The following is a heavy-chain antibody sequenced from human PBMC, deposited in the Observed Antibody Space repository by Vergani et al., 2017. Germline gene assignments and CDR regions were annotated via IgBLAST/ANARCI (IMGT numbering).Heavy chain of an antibody. CDR2: IIPIFGTA. CDR1: GGTFSSYA. V-gene: IGHV1-69*18. CDR3: ARQEDGYYDSSGYAIDY. D-gene: IGHD3-22*01. Sequence: QVQLVQSGAEVKKPGSSVKVSCKASGGTFSSYAISWVRQAPGQGLEWMGRIIPIFGTANYAQKFQGRVTITADESTNTAYMELSSLRSEDTADYYCARQEDGYYDSSGYAIDYWGQGTLVTVSS. J-gene: IGHJ4*02.